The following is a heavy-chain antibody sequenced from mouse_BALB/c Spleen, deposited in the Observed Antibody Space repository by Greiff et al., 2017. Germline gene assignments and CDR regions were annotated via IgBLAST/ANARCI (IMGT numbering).Heavy chain of an antibody. V-gene: IGHV14-3*02. D-gene: IGHD1-1*01. J-gene: IGHJ4*01. CDR2: IDPANGNT. CDR3: AREDGSSPYAMDY. CDR1: GFNIKDTY. Sequence: EVQLQQSGAELVKPGASVKLSCTASGFNIKDTYMHWVKQRPEQGLEWIGRIDPANGNTKYDPKFQGKATITADTSSNTAYLQLSSLTSEDTAVYYCAREDGSSPYAMDYWGQGTSVTVSS.